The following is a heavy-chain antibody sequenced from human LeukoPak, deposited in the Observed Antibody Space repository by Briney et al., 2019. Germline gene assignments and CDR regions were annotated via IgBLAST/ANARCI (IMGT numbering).Heavy chain of an antibody. D-gene: IGHD3-9*01. CDR2: ISSCRSTI. V-gene: IGHV3-48*04. J-gene: IGHJ3*02. CDR3: ARDPGYYDILTGYRFPAFDI. Sequence: PGGSLRHSCAPSGFPFRSYSMHWVRQAPGKGRAWVSYISSCRSTIYYADSVKARLTSSRDNAKNSLYLQMNTLRAEDTAVYYCARDPGYYDILTGYRFPAFDIWGQRTMVTVSS. CDR1: GFPFRSYS.